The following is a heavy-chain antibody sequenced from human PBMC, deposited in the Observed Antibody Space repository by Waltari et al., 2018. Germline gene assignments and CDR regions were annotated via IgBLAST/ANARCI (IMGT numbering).Heavy chain of an antibody. CDR1: GFPFSRYW. CDR3: ATSLDAAGND. Sequence: EVQLVESGGGLVQTGGSLRLSCAASGFPFSRYWMSWVRQAPGKGLEWLANINHDGSGKFFLGSVKGRFTISRDNAKNSVYLQMNSLTGEDTAVYYCATSLDAAGNDWGQGTLVTVSS. J-gene: IGHJ4*02. V-gene: IGHV3-7*01. CDR2: INHDGSGK. D-gene: IGHD5-18*01.